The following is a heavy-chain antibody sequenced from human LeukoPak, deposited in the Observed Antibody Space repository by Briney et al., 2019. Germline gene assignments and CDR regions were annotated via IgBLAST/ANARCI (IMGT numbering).Heavy chain of an antibody. Sequence: SETLSLTCTVYGGSFIGYYWSWIRQPPGKGLEWIGEINHSGSTNYNPSLKSRVTISVDTSKNQFSLKLSSVTAADTAVYYCARGRRRNRITIFGVVITYYFDYWSQGTLVTVSS. CDR3: ARGRRRNRITIFGVVITYYFDY. J-gene: IGHJ4*02. CDR2: INHSGST. D-gene: IGHD3-3*01. CDR1: GGSFIGYY. V-gene: IGHV4-34*01.